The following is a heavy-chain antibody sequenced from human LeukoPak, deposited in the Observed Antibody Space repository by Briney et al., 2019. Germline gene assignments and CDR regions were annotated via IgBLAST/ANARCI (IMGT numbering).Heavy chain of an antibody. Sequence: GASVKVSCKASGDTFNRYGMNWVRQAPGQGLECMGWINTNTGNPTYAQGFTGRFVFSLDTSVSTAYLQINSLKAEDTAVYYCARDSISGSYVHYDNWGQGTLVTVSS. J-gene: IGHJ4*02. D-gene: IGHD1-26*01. CDR2: INTNTGNP. CDR1: GDTFNRYG. V-gene: IGHV7-4-1*02. CDR3: ARDSISGSYVHYDN.